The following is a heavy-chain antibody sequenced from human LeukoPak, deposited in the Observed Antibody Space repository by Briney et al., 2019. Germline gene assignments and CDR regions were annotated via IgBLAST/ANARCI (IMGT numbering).Heavy chain of an antibody. CDR3: ARDRVIDGDSYYYGMDV. J-gene: IGHJ6*02. CDR1: GFTFSDYY. D-gene: IGHD2-21*01. V-gene: IGHV3-11*01. CDR2: ISSSGSTI. Sequence: GGSLRLSCAASGFTFSDYYMSWIRQAPGKGLEWVSYISSSGSTIYYADSVKGRFTISRDNAKNSLYLQMNSLRAEDTAVYYCARDRVIDGDSYYYGMDVWGQGTTVTVSS.